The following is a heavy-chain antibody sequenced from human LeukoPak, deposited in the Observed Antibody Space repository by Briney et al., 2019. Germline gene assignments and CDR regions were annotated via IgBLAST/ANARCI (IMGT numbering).Heavy chain of an antibody. D-gene: IGHD3-10*01. CDR2: IRYDESDK. Sequence: GGSLRLSCAASGITFSRNGMHWVRQAPGKGLEWVAFIRYDESDKKYKDSVKGRFTVSKDNSKNTVSLQMHSLRVEDTAVYFCATYYYASGNYYNYIYYWGQGALVTVSS. CDR1: GITFSRNG. CDR3: ATYYYASGNYYNYIYY. J-gene: IGHJ4*02. V-gene: IGHV3-30*02.